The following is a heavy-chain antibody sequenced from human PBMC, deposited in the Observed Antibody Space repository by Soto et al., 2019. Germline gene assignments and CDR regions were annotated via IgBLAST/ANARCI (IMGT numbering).Heavy chain of an antibody. CDR1: GFTFSSYA. D-gene: IGHD6-19*01. V-gene: IGHV3-23*01. Sequence: LRLSCSASGFTFSSYAMHWVRQAPGKGLEWVSAISGSGGSTYYADSVKGRFTISRDNSKNTLYLQMNSLRAEDTAVYYCAKEIAVAGTVGWFDPWGQGTLVTVSS. CDR3: AKEIAVAGTVGWFDP. CDR2: ISGSGGST. J-gene: IGHJ5*02.